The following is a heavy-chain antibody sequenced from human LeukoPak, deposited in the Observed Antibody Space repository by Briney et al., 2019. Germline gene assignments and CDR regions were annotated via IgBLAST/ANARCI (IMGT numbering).Heavy chain of an antibody. CDR3: TRVIVATKDY. V-gene: IGHV3-49*04. CDR2: IRSKNYGGTT. J-gene: IGHJ4*02. Sequence: GGSLRLSCTGSGFTFGDYAMNWVRQAPGKGLEWVGFIRSKNYGGTTEYAVSVKGRFTISRDDSRSIAYLQMNSLKTEDTAVYYCTRVIVATKDYWGQGTLVTVSS. CDR1: GFTFGDYA. D-gene: IGHD5-12*01.